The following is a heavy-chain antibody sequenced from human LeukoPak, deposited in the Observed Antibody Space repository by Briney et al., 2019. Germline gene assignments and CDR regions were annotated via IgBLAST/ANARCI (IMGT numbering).Heavy chain of an antibody. D-gene: IGHD6-6*01. Sequence: GGSLRLSCAASGFSVSNYNMNWVRQARGKGLEWVSFISETGTAIYYAESVKGRFTISRDIARNSVYLQMNSLRDEDTAMYYCARLVEYSSSIDYWGQGTLVTVSS. J-gene: IGHJ4*02. CDR1: GFSVSNYN. CDR2: ISETGTAI. V-gene: IGHV3-48*02. CDR3: ARLVEYSSSIDY.